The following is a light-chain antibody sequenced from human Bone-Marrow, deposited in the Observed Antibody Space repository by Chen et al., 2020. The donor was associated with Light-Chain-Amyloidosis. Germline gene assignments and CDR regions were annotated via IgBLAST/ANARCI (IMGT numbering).Light chain of an antibody. CDR3: KEYGTSQLT. CDR1: QTISSNY. CDR2: GSS. V-gene: IGKV3-20*01. Sequence: EIVLTQSPGTLSLSPGEGANLSCRASQTISSNYLTWDQQKFGQAPRLLIYGSSIRATGIPDRFTGSGSGTDFTLTINRLEPEDFAMYYCKEYGTSQLTFGGGTKVEIK. J-gene: IGKJ4*01.